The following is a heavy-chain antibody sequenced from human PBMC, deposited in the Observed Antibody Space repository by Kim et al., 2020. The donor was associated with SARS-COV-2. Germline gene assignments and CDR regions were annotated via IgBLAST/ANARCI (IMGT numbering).Heavy chain of an antibody. CDR2: T. CDR3: ARGPSPWFFDS. D-gene: IGHD3-9*01. J-gene: IGHJ4*02. V-gene: IGHV3-53*01. Sequence: TSYAVTGKGRFTTPTDKSKNTLHLQMDSLRADDPAVYYCARGPSPWFFDSWGQGTLVTVSS.